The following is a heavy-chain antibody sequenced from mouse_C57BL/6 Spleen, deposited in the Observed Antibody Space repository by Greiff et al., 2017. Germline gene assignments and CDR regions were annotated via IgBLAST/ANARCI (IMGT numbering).Heavy chain of an antibody. J-gene: IGHJ1*03. V-gene: IGHV1-26*01. CDR2: INPNNGGT. CDR1: GYTFTDYY. CDR3: AISYGSSCRYFGV. Sequence: VQLQQSGPELVKPGASVKISCKASGYTFTDYYMNWVKQSHGKSLEWIGDINPNNGGTSYNQKFKGKATLAVDKSSSTAYMELRSLTSEDSAVXYCAISYGSSCRYFGVWGTGTTVTVSS. D-gene: IGHD1-1*01.